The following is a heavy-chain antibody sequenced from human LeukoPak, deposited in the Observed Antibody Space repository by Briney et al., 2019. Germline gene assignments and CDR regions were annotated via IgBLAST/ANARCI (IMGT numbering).Heavy chain of an antibody. D-gene: IGHD3-22*01. J-gene: IGHJ5*02. CDR2: IYYSGST. V-gene: IGHV4-59*11. CDR3: ARVPDPYYYDSSGYYSFWFDP. Sequence: SETLSLTCTVSGGSISSHYWSWIRQPPGKELEWIGYIYYSGSTNYNPPLKSRVTISVDTSKNQFSLKLSSVTAADTAVYYCARVPDPYYYDSSGYYSFWFDPWGQGTLVTVSS. CDR1: GGSISSHY.